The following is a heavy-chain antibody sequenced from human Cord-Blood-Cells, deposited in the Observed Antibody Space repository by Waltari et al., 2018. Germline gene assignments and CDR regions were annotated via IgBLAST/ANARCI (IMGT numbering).Heavy chain of an antibody. CDR3: ASLWGSGWYFDL. D-gene: IGHD7-27*01. Sequence: GGSISSYSWSWIRQPPGKGLEWIGYIYYSGSTNYNPSLKSRVTISVDTSKNQFSLKLSSVTAADTAVYYCASLWGSGWYFDLWGRGTLVTVSS. CDR1: GGSISSYS. V-gene: IGHV4-59*12. CDR2: IYYSGST. J-gene: IGHJ2*01.